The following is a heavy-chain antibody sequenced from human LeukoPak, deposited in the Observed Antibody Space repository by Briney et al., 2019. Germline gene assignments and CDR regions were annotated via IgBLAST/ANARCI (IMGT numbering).Heavy chain of an antibody. CDR1: GGSISSYY. J-gene: IGHJ4*02. CDR2: IYYSGST. D-gene: IGHD5-18*01. Sequence: SETLSLTCTVSGGSISSYYWGWIRQPPGKGLEWIGYIYYSGSTNYNPSLKSRLTMSVDTSTNQFSLRLSSVTAADTAVYYCARRHTAMAYFDFWGQGTLVTVSS. V-gene: IGHV4-59*08. CDR3: ARRHTAMAYFDF.